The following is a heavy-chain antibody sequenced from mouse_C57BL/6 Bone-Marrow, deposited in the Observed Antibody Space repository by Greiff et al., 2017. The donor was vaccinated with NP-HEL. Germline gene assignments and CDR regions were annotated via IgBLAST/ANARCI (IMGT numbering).Heavy chain of an antibody. CDR3: ARVGCYDPYYAMDY. Sequence: VQLQQSGAELARPGASVKLSCKASGYTFTSYGISWVKQRTGQGLEWIGEIYPRSGNTYYNEKFKGKATLTADKSSSTAYMELRSLTSEDSAVYFCARVGCYDPYYAMDYWGQGTSVTVSS. J-gene: IGHJ4*01. CDR1: GYTFTSYG. CDR2: IYPRSGNT. D-gene: IGHD2-3*01. V-gene: IGHV1-81*01.